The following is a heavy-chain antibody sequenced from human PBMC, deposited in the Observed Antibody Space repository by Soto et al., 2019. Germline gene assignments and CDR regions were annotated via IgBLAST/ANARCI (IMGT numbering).Heavy chain of an antibody. J-gene: IGHJ6*02. Sequence: EVQLVESGGGFIYTGGSLRLSCAASGLTISNAWMNWVRQAPGKGMEWVGRIKTNTEGGTTDYAAAVKGRFNVSRDDSTNTLYLQMKILKTEDTAVYYCTTGSVEGFWGQGTTVTVSS. D-gene: IGHD2-15*01. CDR2: IKTNTEGGTT. CDR3: TTGSVEGF. CDR1: GLTISNAW. V-gene: IGHV3-15*07.